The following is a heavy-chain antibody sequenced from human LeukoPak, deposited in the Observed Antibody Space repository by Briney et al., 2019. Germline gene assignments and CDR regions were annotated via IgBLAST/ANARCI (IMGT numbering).Heavy chain of an antibody. J-gene: IGHJ4*02. CDR1: GFTFSSYA. CDR2: ISGSGGST. Sequence: GGSLGLSCAASGFTFSSYAMSWVRQAPGKGLEWVSAISGSGGSTYYADSVKGRFTISRDNSKNTLYLQMNSLRAEDTAVYYCANGGRKYSSSYWGQGTLVTVSS. D-gene: IGHD6-19*01. CDR3: ANGGRKYSSSY. V-gene: IGHV3-23*01.